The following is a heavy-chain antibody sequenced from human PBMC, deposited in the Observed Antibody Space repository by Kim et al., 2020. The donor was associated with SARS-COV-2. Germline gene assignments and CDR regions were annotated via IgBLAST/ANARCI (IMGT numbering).Heavy chain of an antibody. CDR3: ARHRAYCGGEPCRELDY. J-gene: IGHJ4*02. V-gene: IGHV4-39*01. Sequence: SETLSLTCTVSGGSISSSSYYWGWIRQPPGKGLEWIGSIYYSGSTYYNPSLKSRVTISVDTSKNQFSLKLSSVTAADTAVYYCARHRAYCGGEPCRELDYWGQGTLVTVSS. CDR2: IYYSGST. CDR1: GGSISSSSYY. D-gene: IGHD2-21*01.